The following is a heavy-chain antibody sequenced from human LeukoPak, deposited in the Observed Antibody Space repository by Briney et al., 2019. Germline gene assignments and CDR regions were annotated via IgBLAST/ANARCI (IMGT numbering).Heavy chain of an antibody. J-gene: IGHJ4*02. V-gene: IGHV3-74*01. Sequence: GGSLRLSCAASGFIFGNYWMHWVRQVPGKGLVWVARINPNGKITTYTDSVKGRFTISRDNAKNSLYLQMNSLRAEDTAVYYCAKDSGWFRFDYWGQGTLVTVSS. D-gene: IGHD6-13*01. CDR1: GFIFGNYW. CDR3: AKDSGWFRFDY. CDR2: INPNGKIT.